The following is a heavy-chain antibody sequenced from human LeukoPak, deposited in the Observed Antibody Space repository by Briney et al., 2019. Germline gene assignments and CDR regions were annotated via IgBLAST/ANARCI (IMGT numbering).Heavy chain of an antibody. D-gene: IGHD2-15*01. V-gene: IGHV4-4*07. CDR3: ARDLAVVVVAAPWHNWFDP. CDR1: GGSISSYY. J-gene: IGHJ5*02. Sequence: SETLSLTCTVSGGSISSYYWSWIRPPARKGLEWIGRIYTSGSTNYNPSLKSRVTMSVDTSKNQFSLKLSSVTAADTAVYYCARDLAVVVVAAPWHNWFDPWGQGTLVTVSS. CDR2: IYTSGST.